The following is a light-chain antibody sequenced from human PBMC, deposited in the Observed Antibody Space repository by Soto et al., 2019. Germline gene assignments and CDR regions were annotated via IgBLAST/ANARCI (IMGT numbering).Light chain of an antibody. CDR3: KKYNSALWT. CDR2: AAS. CDR1: QGISNY. Sequence: DIPMTQSPSSLSASVGDRVTITCRASQGISNYLAWYQQKPGKVPKLLIYAASTLQSGGPSRFSGSGSGTDFNLTISSLQHEDVATYYCKKYNSALWTFGPGTKVATK. V-gene: IGKV1-27*01. J-gene: IGKJ3*01.